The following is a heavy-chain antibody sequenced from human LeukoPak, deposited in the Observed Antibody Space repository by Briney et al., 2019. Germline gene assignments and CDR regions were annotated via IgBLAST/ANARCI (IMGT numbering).Heavy chain of an antibody. Sequence: GGSLRLSCAASGFTFSSYAMSWVRQAPGKGLEGVSAISGSGGSTYYADSVKGLFTISRDNSKNTLYLQMNSLRAEDTAVYYCAKGRIDYGDYVYFDYWGQGTLVTVSS. CDR1: GFTFSSYA. J-gene: IGHJ4*02. CDR2: ISGSGGST. CDR3: AKGRIDYGDYVYFDY. V-gene: IGHV3-23*01. D-gene: IGHD4-17*01.